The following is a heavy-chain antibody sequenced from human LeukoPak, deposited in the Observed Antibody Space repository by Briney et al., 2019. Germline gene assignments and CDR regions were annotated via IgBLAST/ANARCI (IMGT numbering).Heavy chain of an antibody. D-gene: IGHD4-17*01. Sequence: PSETLSLTCAVYGGSFSGYYWSWIRQPPGKGLEWIGEINHSGSTNYNPSLKSRVTISVDTSKNQFSLKLSSVTAADTAVYYCARSDDYGVYGGAFDYWGQGTLVTVSS. CDR3: ARSDDYGVYGGAFDY. J-gene: IGHJ4*02. CDR2: INHSGST. CDR1: GGSFSGYY. V-gene: IGHV4-34*01.